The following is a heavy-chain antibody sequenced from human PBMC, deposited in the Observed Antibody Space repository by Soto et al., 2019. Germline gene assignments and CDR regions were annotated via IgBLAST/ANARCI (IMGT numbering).Heavy chain of an antibody. V-gene: IGHV1-69*06. Sequence: QVQLVQSGAEAGKPGSSVKVSCRASGGIFSSFTISWVRQAPGQGLEWLGGIIPIFDTPTYAQNFQGRVTITADTSTNTVYMELSSLRSEDTDVYYCATHGATTMARGAMNHYDYVMDVWGQGTTVTVSS. D-gene: IGHD3-10*01. J-gene: IGHJ6*02. CDR2: IIPIFDTP. CDR1: GGIFSSFT. CDR3: ATHGATTMARGAMNHYDYVMDV.